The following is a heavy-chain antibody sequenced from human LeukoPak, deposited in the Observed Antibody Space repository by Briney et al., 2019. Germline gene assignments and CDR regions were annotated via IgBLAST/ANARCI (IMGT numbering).Heavy chain of an antibody. Sequence: SETLSLTCTVSGGSISSGGYYWSWIRQHPGKGLEWIGYIYYSGSTYYNPSLKSRVTISVDTSKNQFSLKLSSVIAADTAVYYCAGDYYGSGSYGTFYYYGMDVWGQGTTVSVSS. CDR1: GGSISSGGYY. V-gene: IGHV4-31*03. J-gene: IGHJ6*02. D-gene: IGHD3-10*01. CDR2: IYYSGST. CDR3: AGDYYGSGSYGTFYYYGMDV.